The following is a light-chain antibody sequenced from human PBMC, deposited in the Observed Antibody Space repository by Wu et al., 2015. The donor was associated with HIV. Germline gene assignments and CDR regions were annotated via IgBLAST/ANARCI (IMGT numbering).Light chain of an antibody. CDR3: HQYNNWPPWT. CDR2: GAS. J-gene: IGKJ1*01. Sequence: EIVMTQSPVTLSVSPGESATLSCRASQSVSSDLAWYQHKPGQAPRLLIYGASSRATGIPDRFSGNGSETDFTLTINRLQSEDFAIYYCHQYNNWPPWTFGQGTKVEIK. CDR1: QSVSSD. V-gene: IGKV3-15*01.